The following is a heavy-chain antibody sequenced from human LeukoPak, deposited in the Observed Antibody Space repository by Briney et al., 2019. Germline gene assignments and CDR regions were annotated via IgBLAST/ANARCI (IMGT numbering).Heavy chain of an antibody. CDR2: IYYSGST. CDR3: ARGWGRGYSYTLSR. J-gene: IGHJ4*02. V-gene: IGHV4-59*01. CDR1: GGSISSYY. Sequence: SETLSLTCTASGGSISSYYWSWIRQPPGKGLEWIGDIYYSGSTNYNPSLKSRVTISVDTSKNQFSLKLLSVTAADTAVYYCARGWGRGYSYTLSRWGQGTLVTVSS. D-gene: IGHD5-18*01.